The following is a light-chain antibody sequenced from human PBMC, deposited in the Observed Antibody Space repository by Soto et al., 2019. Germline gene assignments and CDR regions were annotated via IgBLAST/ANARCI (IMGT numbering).Light chain of an antibody. V-gene: IGLV2-8*01. CDR1: SSDVGGYDY. CDR3: CSYAGISNVI. J-gene: IGLJ2*01. Sequence: QPVLTQPPSASGSPGQSVTISCTGTSSDVGGYDYVSWYQQQSGKAPKLIIYEVTNRPSGVPDRFSGSKSGNTASLTVSGLQAEDEADYYCCSYAGISNVIFGAGTQLTVL. CDR2: EVT.